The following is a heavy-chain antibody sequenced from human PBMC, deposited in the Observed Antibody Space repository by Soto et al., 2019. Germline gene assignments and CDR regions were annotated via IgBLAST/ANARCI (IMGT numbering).Heavy chain of an antibody. CDR1: GYTFTSYY. D-gene: IGHD3-22*01. CDR2: INPSGGST. V-gene: IGHV1-46*01. J-gene: IGHJ3*02. CDR3: ARITDSSGPSGDAFDI. Sequence: GASVKVSCKASGYTFTSYYMHWVRQAPGQGLEWMGIINPSGGSTSYAQKFQGRVTMTRGTSTSTVYMELSSLRSGDTAVYYCARITDSSGPSGDAFDIWGQGTMVTVSS.